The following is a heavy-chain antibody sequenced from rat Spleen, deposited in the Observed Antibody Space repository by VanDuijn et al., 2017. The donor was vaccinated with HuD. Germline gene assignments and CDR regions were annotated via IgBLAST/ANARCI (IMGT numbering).Heavy chain of an antibody. CDR2: IGPRADVT. J-gene: IGHJ2*01. V-gene: IGHV5-19*01. Sequence: EVQLVESGGGLVQPGRSLKLSCAASGFTFSNFGMHWIRQTPTKGLEWVASIGPRADVTYYRDSVKGRFTISRDNAKSTTYLHMNSLRSEDTATYYCSPLPGSNLDYWGQGVMVTASS. CDR3: SPLPGSNLDY. CDR1: GFTFSNFG. D-gene: IGHD1-4*01.